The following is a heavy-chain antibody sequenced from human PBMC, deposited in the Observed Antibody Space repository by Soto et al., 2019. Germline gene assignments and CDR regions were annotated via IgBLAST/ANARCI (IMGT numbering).Heavy chain of an antibody. Sequence: GGSLRLSCAASGFTFDDYTMHRVRQAPGKGLEWVSLISWDGGSTYYADSVKGRFTISRDNSKNSLYLQMNSLRTEDTALYYCAPSEAYSASLQHWGQGTLVTVSS. D-gene: IGHD3-16*01. J-gene: IGHJ1*01. CDR3: APSEAYSASLQH. V-gene: IGHV3-43*01. CDR2: ISWDGGST. CDR1: GFTFDDYT.